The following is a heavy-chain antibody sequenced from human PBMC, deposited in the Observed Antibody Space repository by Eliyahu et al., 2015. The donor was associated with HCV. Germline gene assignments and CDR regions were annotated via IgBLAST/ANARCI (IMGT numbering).Heavy chain of an antibody. V-gene: IGHV3-48*03. CDR3: VRGNWGWPLDY. J-gene: IGHJ4*02. CDR2: ISGRDNMI. CDR1: GFIFNSYE. D-gene: IGHD7-27*01. Sequence: EVQLVESGGGLVQPGGSLRLSCAAXGFIFNSYEMNWVRQAPGKGLEWISYISGRDNMIYYADSVRGRFTISRDNAKNSLYLQMSSLRVEDTAVYYCVRGNWGWPLDYWGQGTLVTVSS.